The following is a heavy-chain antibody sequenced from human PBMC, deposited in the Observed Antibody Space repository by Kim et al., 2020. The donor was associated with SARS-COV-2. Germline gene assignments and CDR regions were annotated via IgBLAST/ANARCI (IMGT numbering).Heavy chain of an antibody. V-gene: IGHV3-33*01. J-gene: IGHJ4*01. CDR2: MCANGFKQ. Sequence: GGSLRLSCATSGFSVTTYGIHWVRQAPGKGLEWVAGMCANGFKQYYADSVQGRFTVSKDISRNTVYLQMNRLRDEDTALYYCARDADTTSCYGLFYYWG. CDR3: ARDADTTSCYGLFYY. CDR1: GFSVTTYG. D-gene: IGHD1-26*01.